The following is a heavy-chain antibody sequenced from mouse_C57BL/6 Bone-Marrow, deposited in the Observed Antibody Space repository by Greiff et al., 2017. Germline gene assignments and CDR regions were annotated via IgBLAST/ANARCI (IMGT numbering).Heavy chain of an antibody. CDR3: SSSGPVGRGFDY. J-gene: IGHJ2*01. CDR2: IYPTSGRT. D-gene: IGHD4-1*01. Sequence: VQLQQPGAELVKPGASVKLSCKASGYTFTSYWITWVKQRPGQGLEWIGDIYPTSGRTNYNEKFKSKAILTVDTSSNTAYMQLSSLTSEDSAVFDCSSSGPVGRGFDYWGQGTTRTVSS. CDR1: GYTFTSYW. V-gene: IGHV1-55*01.